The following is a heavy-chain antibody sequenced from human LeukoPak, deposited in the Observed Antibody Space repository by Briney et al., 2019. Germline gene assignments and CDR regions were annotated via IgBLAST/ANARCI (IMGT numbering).Heavy chain of an antibody. V-gene: IGHV4-38-2*02. D-gene: IGHD3-22*01. CDR3: ARVSDDENSGHSGAIYFES. J-gene: IGHJ4*02. Sequence: SETLSLTCTVSGYSIMTTFYWGWIRQSPTKGLEWIGNVYHSGSTYSNPSLRSRVTISVDTSKNQFSLKLSSVTAADTAVYYCARVSDDENSGHSGAIYFESWGQGTVVTVSS. CDR1: GYSIMTTFY. CDR2: VYHSGST.